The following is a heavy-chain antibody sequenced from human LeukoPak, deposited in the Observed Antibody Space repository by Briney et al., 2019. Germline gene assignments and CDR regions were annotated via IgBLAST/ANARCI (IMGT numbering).Heavy chain of an antibody. Sequence: PSETLSLTCAVYGGSISSYYWSWIRQPPGKGLEWIGYIYYSGSTNYNPSLKSRVTISVDTSKNQFSLKLSSVTAADTAVYYCARDPMTDAFDIWGQGTMVTVSS. J-gene: IGHJ3*02. D-gene: IGHD3-22*01. CDR1: GGSISSYY. V-gene: IGHV4-59*01. CDR3: ARDPMTDAFDI. CDR2: IYYSGST.